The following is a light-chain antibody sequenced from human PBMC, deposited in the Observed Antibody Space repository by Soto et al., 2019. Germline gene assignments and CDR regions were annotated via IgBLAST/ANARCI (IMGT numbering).Light chain of an antibody. V-gene: IGKV3-15*01. CDR2: GAS. CDR1: QSVSSD. Sequence: EIVMTQSPATVSVSPGERASLSCRASQSVSSDLAWYQQKPGQAPRLLIYGASTRATGISARFSGSGSGTEFTLTISSLQSEDFAVYYCQQYNDCPRMFCQGTKVDIK. CDR3: QQYNDCPRM. J-gene: IGKJ1*01.